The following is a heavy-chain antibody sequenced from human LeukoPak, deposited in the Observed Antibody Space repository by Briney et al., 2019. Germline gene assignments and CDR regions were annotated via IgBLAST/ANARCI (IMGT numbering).Heavy chain of an antibody. CDR2: IYYSGST. Sequence: PSETLSLTCTVSGGSISSSSYYWGWIRQPSGKGLEWIGSIYYSGSTYYNPSLKSRVTISVDTSKNQFSLKLSSVTAADTAVYYCARLTLNGNYYYYYYMDVWGKETTVTVSS. J-gene: IGHJ6*03. CDR1: GGSISSSSYY. CDR3: ARLTLNGNYYYYYYMDV. V-gene: IGHV4-39*07.